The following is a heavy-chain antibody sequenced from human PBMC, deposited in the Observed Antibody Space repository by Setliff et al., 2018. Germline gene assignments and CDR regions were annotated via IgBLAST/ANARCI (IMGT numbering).Heavy chain of an antibody. CDR3: ARGSRFGTIVYKGDYYMDA. V-gene: IGHV7-4-1*02. J-gene: IGHJ6*03. Sequence: VASVKVSCKASGYTFTNYAMTWMRQAPGQGLEYMGWINTNTGNPIYAQGFTGRFVFSLDTSVSTAYLQISSLKSEDTAVYYCARGSRFGTIVYKGDYYMDAWGKGTTVTVSS. D-gene: IGHD3-10*01. CDR2: INTNTGNP. CDR1: GYTFTNYA.